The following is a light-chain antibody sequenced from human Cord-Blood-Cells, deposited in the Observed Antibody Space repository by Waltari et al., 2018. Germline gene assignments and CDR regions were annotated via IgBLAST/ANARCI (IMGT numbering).Light chain of an antibody. CDR2: DVS. CDR3: SSYTSSSTVV. Sequence: QSALTQPASVSGSPGQSITIPCTGPSSTVGGYNYVSWYQQHPGKAPNLMIYDVSNRPSGVSNRFSGSKSGNTASLTISGLQAEDEADYYCSSYTSSSTVVFGGGTKLTVL. CDR1: SSTVGGYNY. J-gene: IGLJ2*01. V-gene: IGLV2-14*01.